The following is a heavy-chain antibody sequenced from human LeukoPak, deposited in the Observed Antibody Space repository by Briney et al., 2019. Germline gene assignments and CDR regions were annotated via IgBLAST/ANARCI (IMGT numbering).Heavy chain of an antibody. D-gene: IGHD2-21*02. Sequence: GGSLRLSCVASGFTFSTYAMTWVRQAPGKGLEWVSGVSASASHTYYADSVKGRFTISRNNSKNILYLQMNSLSPDDTAVSFCAKALVTAYFFDYWGQGTLVTVSP. J-gene: IGHJ4*02. V-gene: IGHV3-23*01. CDR2: VSASASHT. CDR1: GFTFSTYA. CDR3: AKALVTAYFFDY.